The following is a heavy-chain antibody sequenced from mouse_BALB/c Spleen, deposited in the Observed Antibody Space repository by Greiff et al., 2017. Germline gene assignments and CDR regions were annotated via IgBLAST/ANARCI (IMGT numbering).Heavy chain of an antibody. CDR3: NAYGGFAY. J-gene: IGHJ3*01. V-gene: IGHV14-4*02. CDR2: IDPENGDT. Sequence: VHVKQSGAELVRSGASVKLSCTASGFNIKDYYMHWVKQRPEQGLELIGWIDPENGDTEYAPKFQGKATMTADTSSNTAYLQLSSLTSEDTAVYYCNAYGGFAYWGQGTLVTVSA. CDR1: GFNIKDYY. D-gene: IGHD1-1*01.